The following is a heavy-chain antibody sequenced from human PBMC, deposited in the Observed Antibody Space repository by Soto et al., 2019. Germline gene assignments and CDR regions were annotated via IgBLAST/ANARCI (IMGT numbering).Heavy chain of an antibody. CDR3: ATRRGAGGYFDS. J-gene: IGHJ4*02. CDR2: ISSGGST. D-gene: IGHD2-15*01. CDR1: GFTFTSYA. Sequence: GGSLRLSCAASGFTFTSYAMGWVRQAPGKGLEWVSVISSGGSTYYADSVRGRFTISRDNSKDTLSLQMNSLRAEDTAIYYCATRRGAGGYFDSWGQGALVTVSS. V-gene: IGHV3-23*01.